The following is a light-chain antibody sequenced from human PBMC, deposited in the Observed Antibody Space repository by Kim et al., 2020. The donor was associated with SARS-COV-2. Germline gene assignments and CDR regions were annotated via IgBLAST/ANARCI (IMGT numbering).Light chain of an antibody. CDR1: SGHSTYI. J-gene: IGLJ3*02. CDR2: VEGSGSY. Sequence: QPVLTQLSSASASLGSSVKLTCTLSSGHSTYIIAWHQQQPGKAPRYLMKVEGSGSYNKGSGVPDRFSGSSSGADRYLTISNLQSEDEADYYCETWDRNTWVFGGGTKLAVL. V-gene: IGLV4-60*03. CDR3: ETWDRNTWV.